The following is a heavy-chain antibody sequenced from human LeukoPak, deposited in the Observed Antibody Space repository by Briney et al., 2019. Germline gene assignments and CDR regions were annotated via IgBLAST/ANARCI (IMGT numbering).Heavy chain of an antibody. Sequence: GPSLRLSCAASGFTSSTYVIDWVRPARAKGLEWVGVISFDGTDAFYADSVKGRFTISRDNSKNTLYLQMNSLRADDTAVYYCARARAPVTRISSFDIWGQGTMVTVSS. V-gene: IGHV3-30*04. D-gene: IGHD4-17*01. CDR2: ISFDGTDA. J-gene: IGHJ3*02. CDR3: ARARAPVTRISSFDI. CDR1: GFTSSTYV.